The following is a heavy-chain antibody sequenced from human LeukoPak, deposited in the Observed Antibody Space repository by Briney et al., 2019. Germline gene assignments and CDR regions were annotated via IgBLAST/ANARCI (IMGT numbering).Heavy chain of an antibody. Sequence: PSETLSLTCTVSGGSISSYYWSWIRQPPGKGLEWIGYIYYSGSTNYNPSLKSRVTISVDTSKNQFSLKLSSVTAADTAVYYCAREIPSWDYSNFPSAFDIWDQGAMVTVSS. D-gene: IGHD4-11*01. CDR2: IYYSGST. CDR3: AREIPSWDYSNFPSAFDI. V-gene: IGHV4-59*01. J-gene: IGHJ3*02. CDR1: GGSISSYY.